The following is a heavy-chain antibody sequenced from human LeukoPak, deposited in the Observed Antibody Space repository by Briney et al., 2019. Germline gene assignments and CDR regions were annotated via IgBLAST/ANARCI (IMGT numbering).Heavy chain of an antibody. J-gene: IGHJ3*02. CDR2: ISYDGSNK. V-gene: IGHV3-30*18. CDR3: AKSVTEYAFDI. D-gene: IGHD2-21*02. Sequence: QPGRSLRLSCAASGFTFSSYGMHWVRQAPGKGLEWVAVISYDGSNKYYADSVKGRFTISRDNSKNTLYLQMNSLRAEDTAVYYCAKSVTEYAFDIWGQGTMVTVSS. CDR1: GFTFSSYG.